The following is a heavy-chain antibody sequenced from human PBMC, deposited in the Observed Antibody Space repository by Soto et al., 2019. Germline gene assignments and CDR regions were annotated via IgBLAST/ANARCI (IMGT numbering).Heavy chain of an antibody. CDR1: GYTFTSNS. V-gene: IGHV1-18*04. CDR2: INVYNGNT. J-gene: IGHJ4*01. CDR3: ARISRASSGWIPDY. Sequence: ASVKVSCKASGYTFTSNSIGWVRQAPGQGLEWMGWINVYNGNTKYAQQLQGRVTLTTDTSTSTAYMDLRSLGSDDTAVYHCARISRASSGWIPDYWGHGTLVTVSS. D-gene: IGHD6-19*01.